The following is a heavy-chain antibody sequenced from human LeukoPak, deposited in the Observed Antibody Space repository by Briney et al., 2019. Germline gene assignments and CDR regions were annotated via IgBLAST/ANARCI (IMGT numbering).Heavy chain of an antibody. CDR2: VYYTGST. Sequence: SETLSLTCSVSGGSVNTYYWSWIRQPPGKGLEWIGYVYYTGSTNYNPSLKSRVTIFEDKSKNQFSLRLSSVTVADTAVYYCARHFAYSSSSYFDYWGQGDLVTVSS. CDR1: GGSVNTYY. J-gene: IGHJ4*02. CDR3: ARHFAYSSSSYFDY. V-gene: IGHV4-59*08. D-gene: IGHD6-6*01.